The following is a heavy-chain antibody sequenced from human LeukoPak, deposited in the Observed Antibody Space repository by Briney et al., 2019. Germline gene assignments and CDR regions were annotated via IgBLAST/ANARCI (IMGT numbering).Heavy chain of an antibody. CDR1: GGTFSSYA. Sequence: SVKVSCKASGGTFSSYAISWVRQAPGQGLEWMGGIIPIFGTANYAQKLQGRVTMTTDTSTSTAYMELRSLRSDDTAVYYCARRMYYYDSSGYYPKNYFDYWGQGTLVTVSS. J-gene: IGHJ4*02. CDR2: IIPIFGTA. CDR3: ARRMYYYDSSGYYPKNYFDY. D-gene: IGHD3-22*01. V-gene: IGHV1-69*05.